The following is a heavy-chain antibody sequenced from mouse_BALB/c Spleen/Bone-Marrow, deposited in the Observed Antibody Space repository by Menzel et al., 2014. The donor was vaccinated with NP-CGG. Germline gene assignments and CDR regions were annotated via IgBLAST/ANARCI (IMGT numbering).Heavy chain of an antibody. CDR3: ARHGITRLLDY. J-gene: IGHJ2*01. V-gene: IGHV5-9-3*01. Sequence: EVKLMESGGSLVKPGGSLKLSCAASGFTFSSYAMSWVRQTPEKRLEWVATISSGGSYTNYPDSVKGRFTISRDNAKNTLYLQMSSLRSEDTAMYYCARHGITRLLDYWGQGTTLTVSS. CDR2: ISSGGSYT. CDR1: GFTFSSYA. D-gene: IGHD2-4*01.